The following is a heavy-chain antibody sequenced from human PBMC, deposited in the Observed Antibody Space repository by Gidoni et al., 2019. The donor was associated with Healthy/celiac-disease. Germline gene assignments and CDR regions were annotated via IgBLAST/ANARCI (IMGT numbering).Heavy chain of an antibody. CDR2: INHSGST. J-gene: IGHJ5*02. Sequence: QVQLQQWGAGLLKPSETLSLTCAVYGGSFSGYYWSWIRQPPGKGLEWIGEINHSGSTNYNPSLKSRVTISVDTSKNQFSLKLSSVTAADTAVYYCARIVVVVAATGFNWFAPWGQGTLVTVSS. CDR1: GGSFSGYY. D-gene: IGHD2-15*01. V-gene: IGHV4-34*01. CDR3: ARIVVVVAATGFNWFAP.